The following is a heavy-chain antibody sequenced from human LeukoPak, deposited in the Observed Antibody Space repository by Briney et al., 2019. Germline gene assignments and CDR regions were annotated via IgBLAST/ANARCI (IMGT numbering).Heavy chain of an antibody. CDR3: AKSLWDIRYYYMDV. Sequence: GGSLRLSCAASGFTVSGNYMSWVRQAPGKGLEWVSVIYSGGSTYYADSVKGRFTISRDNSKNTLYLQMNSLRAEDTAVYYCAKSLWDIRYYYMDVWGKGTTVTVSS. CDR1: GFTVSGNY. J-gene: IGHJ6*03. D-gene: IGHD5-12*01. CDR2: IYSGGST. V-gene: IGHV3-66*01.